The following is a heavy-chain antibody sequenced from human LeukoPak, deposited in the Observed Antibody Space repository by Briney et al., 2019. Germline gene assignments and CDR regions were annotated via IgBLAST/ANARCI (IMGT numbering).Heavy chain of an antibody. CDR2: LSGSGDIT. D-gene: IGHD1-1*01. CDR1: GFTFNIYA. J-gene: IGHJ6*02. Sequence: GGSLRLSCAASGFTFNIYAMTWVRQAPGKGLEWVSTLSGSGDITNYADSVKGRFTVSRDNAKNSLYLQMNSLRAEDTAVYYCARVSDDPSYYYYYGMDVWGQGTTVTVSS. V-gene: IGHV3-23*01. CDR3: ARVSDDPSYYYYYGMDV.